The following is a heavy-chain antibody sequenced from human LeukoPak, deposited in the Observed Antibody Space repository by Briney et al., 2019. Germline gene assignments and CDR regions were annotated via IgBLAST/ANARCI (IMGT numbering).Heavy chain of an antibody. CDR3: AKDGTVTTGHFDY. Sequence: GGSLRLSCAASGFTFSSYAMSWVRQAPGNGLEWVSAISGSGGSTYYADSVKGRFTISRDNSKNTLYLQMNSLRAEDTAVYYCAKDGTVTTGHFDYWGQGTLVTVSS. V-gene: IGHV3-23*01. CDR1: GFTFSSYA. CDR2: ISGSGGST. D-gene: IGHD4-17*01. J-gene: IGHJ4*02.